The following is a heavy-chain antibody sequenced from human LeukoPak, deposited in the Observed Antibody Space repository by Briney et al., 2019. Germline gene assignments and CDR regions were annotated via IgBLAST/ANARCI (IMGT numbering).Heavy chain of an antibody. CDR1: GFTVSSNY. J-gene: IGHJ4*02. V-gene: IGHV3-66*01. CDR2: IYSGGST. D-gene: IGHD3-9*01. CDR3: ARVPHDTWGPPDY. Sequence: GGSLRLSCAASGFTVSSNYMSWVRQAPRKGLEWVSLIYSGGSTFYADSVKGKFTISRDNSKNTVHLQMNSLRAEDTAVYYCARVPHDTWGPPDYWGQGTLVTVSS.